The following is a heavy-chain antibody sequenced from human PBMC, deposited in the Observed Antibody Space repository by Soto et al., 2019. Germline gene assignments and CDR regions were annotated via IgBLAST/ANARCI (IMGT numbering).Heavy chain of an antibody. D-gene: IGHD5-12*01. CDR1: GYTFTSYG. V-gene: IGHV1-69*04. CDR3: VKASPNGSVSSDHADIDS. Sequence: SVKVSCKASGYTFTSYGITWVRQAPGQGPEWMGRIIPMLDITNYAQKFQGRVTITADKSTTTAYMEVSSLRPEDTAMYYCVKASPNGSVSSDHADIDSWGQGTLVTVSS. CDR2: IIPMLDIT. J-gene: IGHJ4*02.